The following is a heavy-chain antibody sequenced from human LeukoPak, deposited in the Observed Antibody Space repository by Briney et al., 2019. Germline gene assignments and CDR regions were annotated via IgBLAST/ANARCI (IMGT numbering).Heavy chain of an antibody. D-gene: IGHD3-10*01. CDR3: ASAPKGSYYYYYYMDV. CDR1: GFTFSSYS. CDR2: ISSSSSYI. Sequence: GGSLRLSCAASGFTFSSYSMNWVRQAPGKGLEWVSSISSSSSYIYYADSVKGRFTISRDNAKNSLYLQMNSLRAEDTAVYYCASAPKGSYYYYYYMDVWGKGTTVTVSS. V-gene: IGHV3-21*01. J-gene: IGHJ6*03.